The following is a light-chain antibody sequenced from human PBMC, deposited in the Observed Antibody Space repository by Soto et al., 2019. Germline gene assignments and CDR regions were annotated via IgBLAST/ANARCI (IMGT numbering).Light chain of an antibody. J-gene: IGKJ5*01. CDR3: QQYNNWFSIT. Sequence: VITQAPATLSVYPGDRAPLSCRASQTINNNVAWYQLKDGQVPRLVIYGAYTRATGIPARFSGSGSGTDFTLTISSLQSEDFGVYYCQQYNNWFSITFGQGTRLEIK. CDR1: QTINNN. CDR2: GAY. V-gene: IGKV3-15*01.